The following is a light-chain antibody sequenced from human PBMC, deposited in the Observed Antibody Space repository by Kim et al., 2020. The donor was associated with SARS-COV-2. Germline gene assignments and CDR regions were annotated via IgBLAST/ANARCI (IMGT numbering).Light chain of an antibody. CDR3: CSYSDSQTFDYV. Sequence: QSAPTQPRSVSGSPGQSVTLSCSGTRDDIGNYNFVSWYQSHPGKLPKLIMYDVSVRPSGVPDRFSGSKSGNTASLTISDLRPEDEADYYCCSYSDSQTFDYVFGTGTKVTVL. V-gene: IGLV2-11*01. CDR1: RDDIGNYNF. CDR2: DVS. J-gene: IGLJ1*01.